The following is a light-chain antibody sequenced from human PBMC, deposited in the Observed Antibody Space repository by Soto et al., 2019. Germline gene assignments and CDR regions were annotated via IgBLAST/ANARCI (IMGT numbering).Light chain of an antibody. Sequence: EIVMTQSPATLSVSPGERATLSCRASQSVSSNLAWYQQKPGQAPRLLIYGASTRATGIPARFSGSGSGTDFTLTISRLEPEDFAVYYRQQYGGSFRVFGPGTKVDIK. J-gene: IGKJ3*01. V-gene: IGKV3-15*01. CDR1: QSVSSN. CDR2: GAS. CDR3: QQYGGSFRV.